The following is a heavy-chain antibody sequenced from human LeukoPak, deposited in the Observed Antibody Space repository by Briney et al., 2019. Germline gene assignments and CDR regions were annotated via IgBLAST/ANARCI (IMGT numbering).Heavy chain of an antibody. CDR1: GGSISSSNYF. Sequence: PSETLSLTCTVSGGSISSSNYFWGWIRRPPGKGLEWIGTIYYSGITYYNPSLKSRVTISVDASKNQFSLKLSSVTATDTAVYYCARLDVDTAIIDYWGQGTLVTVSS. V-gene: IGHV4-39*01. CDR2: IYYSGIT. J-gene: IGHJ4*02. CDR3: ARLDVDTAIIDY. D-gene: IGHD5-18*01.